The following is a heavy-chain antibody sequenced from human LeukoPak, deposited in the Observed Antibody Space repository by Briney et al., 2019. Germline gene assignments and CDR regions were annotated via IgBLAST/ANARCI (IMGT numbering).Heavy chain of an antibody. V-gene: IGHV3-23*01. CDR3: AKDPGGGWYFDL. J-gene: IGHJ2*01. Sequence: GGSLRLSCAASGFTFSSYSMNWVCQAPGKGLEWVSGISGDAGRTYYADSVKGRFTISRDNSKNTLYLQMNSLRAEDTAVYYCAKDPGGGWYFDLWGRGTLVTVSS. CDR1: GFTFSSYS. CDR2: ISGDAGRT. D-gene: IGHD3-16*01.